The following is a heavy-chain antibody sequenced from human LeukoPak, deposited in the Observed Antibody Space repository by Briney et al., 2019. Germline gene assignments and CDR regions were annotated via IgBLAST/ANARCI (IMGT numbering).Heavy chain of an antibody. CDR3: ARDDHWGYGGSGFDY. V-gene: IGHV1-69*04. CDR2: IIPILGIA. Sequence: SVKVSCKASGYTFTSYYMHWVRQAPGQGLEWMGRIIPILGIANYAQKFQGRVTITADKSTSTAYMELSSLRSEDTAVYYCARDDHWGYGGSGFDYWGQGTLVTVSS. J-gene: IGHJ4*02. CDR1: GYTFTSYY. D-gene: IGHD7-27*01.